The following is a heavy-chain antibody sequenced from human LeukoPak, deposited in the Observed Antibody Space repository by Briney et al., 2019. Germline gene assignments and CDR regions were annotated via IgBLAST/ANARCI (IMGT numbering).Heavy chain of an antibody. V-gene: IGHV4-4*07. CDR3: ARSPRAMIVVVRYIFDY. Sequence: SETLSLTCTVSGGSISSYYWSWIRQRAGKGREWIGRTNTSGSTNAHPSLKSRVTMSVDTSKCRCAVWLISVTAADTAVYYCARSPRAMIVVVRYIFDYWGQGTLVTVSS. J-gene: IGHJ4*02. D-gene: IGHD3-22*01. CDR1: GGSISSYY. CDR2: TNTSGST.